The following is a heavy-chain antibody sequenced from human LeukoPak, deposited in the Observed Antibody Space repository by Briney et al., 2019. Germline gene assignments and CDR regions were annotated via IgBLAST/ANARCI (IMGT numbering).Heavy chain of an antibody. Sequence: GGSLRLSCAASGFTFSSYAKHWVRQAPGKGLEWVAVISYDGSNKYYADSVKGRFTISRDNSKNTLYLQMNSLRAEDTAVYYCARDPQGPYSSGWYVPYYYYYGMDVWGQGTTVTVSS. CDR3: ARDPQGPYSSGWYVPYYYYYGMDV. CDR2: ISYDGSNK. D-gene: IGHD6-19*01. J-gene: IGHJ6*02. V-gene: IGHV3-30*04. CDR1: GFTFSSYA.